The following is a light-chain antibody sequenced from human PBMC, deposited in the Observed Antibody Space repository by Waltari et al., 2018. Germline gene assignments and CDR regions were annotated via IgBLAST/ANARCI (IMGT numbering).Light chain of an antibody. CDR2: EDS. V-gene: IGLV3-1*01. Sequence: SYELTQPSSVSVSPGETVSITCSGDKLGEKFVSWYQQRPGQSPVVVIYEDSKRPSGIPGRFSGSNSGNTATLTISGTQAMDEADYYCQTGDSRNAVFGSATKVTVL. CDR1: KLGEKF. CDR3: QTGDSRNAV. J-gene: IGLJ1*01.